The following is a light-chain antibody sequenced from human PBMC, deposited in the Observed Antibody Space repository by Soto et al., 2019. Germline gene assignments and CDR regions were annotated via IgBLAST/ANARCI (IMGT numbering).Light chain of an antibody. V-gene: IGKV1-5*03. CDR3: HQYNSKPWT. Sequence: DIQMTQSPSTLSASVGDRVTITCRASQTINTWLAWYQQKPGKAPKLLIYKMSTLESGVPSRFSGGGSGTEATLTISSLQPDDFATYYCHQYNSKPWTFGQGTKVDIK. CDR1: QTINTW. CDR2: KMS. J-gene: IGKJ1*01.